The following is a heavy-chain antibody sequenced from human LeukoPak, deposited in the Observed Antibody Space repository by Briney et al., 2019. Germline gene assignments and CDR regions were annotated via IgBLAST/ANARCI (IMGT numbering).Heavy chain of an antibody. D-gene: IGHD3-22*01. CDR1: GGTFSSYA. V-gene: IGHV1-69*04. J-gene: IGHJ3*02. Sequence: APVKVSCKASGGTFSSYAISWVRQAPGQGLEWMGRIIPILGIANYAQKFQGRVTITADKSTSTAYMELSSLRSEDTAVYYCARVHYDSSEGIWGQGTMVTVSS. CDR3: ARVHYDSSEGI. CDR2: IIPILGIA.